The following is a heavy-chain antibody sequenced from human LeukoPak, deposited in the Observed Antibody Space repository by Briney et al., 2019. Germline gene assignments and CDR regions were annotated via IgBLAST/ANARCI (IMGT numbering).Heavy chain of an antibody. Sequence: GGSLRLSCAASGFTFSSYSMNWVRQAPGKGLEWVSYISSSGSTIYYADSVKGRFTISRDNAKNSLYLQMNSLRAEDTAVYYCARDWRIAAAGIDPWGQGTLVTVSS. CDR3: ARDWRIAAAGIDP. D-gene: IGHD6-13*01. CDR1: GFTFSSYS. V-gene: IGHV3-48*04. J-gene: IGHJ5*02. CDR2: ISSSGSTI.